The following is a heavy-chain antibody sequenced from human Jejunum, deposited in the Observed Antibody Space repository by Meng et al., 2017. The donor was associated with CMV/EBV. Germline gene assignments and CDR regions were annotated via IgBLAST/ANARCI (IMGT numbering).Heavy chain of an antibody. D-gene: IGHD6-13*01. J-gene: IGHJ4*02. V-gene: IGHV3-21*01. CDR2: ISSSSGYI. CDR1: NFGDHG. Sequence: NFGDHGMNWVRQATGKGLEWVSSISSSSGYIYYADSVKGRFTVSRDNAKKSLYLYMNSLRAEDTAIYYCARGSVRGIASAGAMVDWGQGTLVTVSS. CDR3: ARGSVRGIASAGAMVD.